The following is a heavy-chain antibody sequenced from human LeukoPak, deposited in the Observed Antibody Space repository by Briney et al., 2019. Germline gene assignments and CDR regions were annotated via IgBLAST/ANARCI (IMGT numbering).Heavy chain of an antibody. CDR3: ARDGRELRTDKSWSDH. CDR1: GFTLQTDA. CDR2: ISWNSCTI. V-gene: IGHV3-9*01. J-gene: IGHJ4*02. Sequence: GGSLSLSCASSGFTLQTDAMHGVRQGPGKGLEWVSGISWNSCTIAYADSVNVRFTISRDNAKNLLYLQMNILSSEHTPLYNCARDGRELRTDKSWSDHWGQGTVVSVSS. D-gene: IGHD1-26*01.